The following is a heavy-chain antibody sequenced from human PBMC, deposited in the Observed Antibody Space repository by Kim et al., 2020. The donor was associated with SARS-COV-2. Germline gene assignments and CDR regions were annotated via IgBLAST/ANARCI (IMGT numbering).Heavy chain of an antibody. Sequence: GGSLRLSCAASGFTFSSYDMHWVRQATGKGLEWVSAIGTAGDTYYPGSVKGRFTISRENAKNSLYLQMNSLRAGDTAVYYCARGYRRDIAAAIYWYFDLWGRGTLVTVSS. CDR3: ARGYRRDIAAAIYWYFDL. J-gene: IGHJ2*01. D-gene: IGHD6-13*01. CDR1: GFTFSSYD. CDR2: IGTAGDT. V-gene: IGHV3-13*01.